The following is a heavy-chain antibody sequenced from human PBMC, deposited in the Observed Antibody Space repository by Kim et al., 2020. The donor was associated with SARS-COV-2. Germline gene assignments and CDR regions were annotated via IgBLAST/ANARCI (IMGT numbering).Heavy chain of an antibody. V-gene: IGHV1-3*01. J-gene: IGHJ6*02. CDR3: ARDCSSTSCSSIYYYYYYGMDV. CDR1: GYTFTSYA. Sequence: ASVKVSCKASGYTFTSYAMHWVRQAPGQRLEWMGWINAGNGNTKYSQKFQGRVTITRDTSASTAYMELSSLRSEDTAVYYCARDCSSTSCSSIYYYYYYGMDVWGQGTTVTVSS. CDR2: INAGNGNT. D-gene: IGHD2-2*01.